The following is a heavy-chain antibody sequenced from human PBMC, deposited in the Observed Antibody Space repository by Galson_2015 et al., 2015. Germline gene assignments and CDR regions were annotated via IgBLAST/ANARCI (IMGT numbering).Heavy chain of an antibody. CDR2: ISSSGSTI. CDR1: GFTFSSYE. J-gene: IGHJ4*02. D-gene: IGHD1-26*01. V-gene: IGHV3-48*03. Sequence: SLRLSCAASGFTFSSYEMNWVRQAPGKGLEWVSYISSSGSTIFYADSVKGRFTISRDNAKNSLYLQMNSLRAEDTAVYYCARDGPRSSGGYEDGYFDYWGQGTLVTVSS. CDR3: ARDGPRSSGGYEDGYFDY.